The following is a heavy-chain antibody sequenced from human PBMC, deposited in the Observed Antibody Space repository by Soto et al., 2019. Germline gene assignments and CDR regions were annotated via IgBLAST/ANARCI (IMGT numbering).Heavy chain of an antibody. CDR2: ISYDGSNK. V-gene: IGHV3-30*18. CDR1: GFTFSSYG. Sequence: GGSLRLSCAASGFTFSSYGMHWVRQAPGKGLEWVAVISYDGSNKYYADSVKGRFTISRDNSKNTLYLQMNSLRAEDTAVYYCAKDPDGDYFGYYYYGMDVWGQGTTVTVSS. CDR3: AKDPDGDYFGYYYYGMDV. J-gene: IGHJ6*02. D-gene: IGHD4-17*01.